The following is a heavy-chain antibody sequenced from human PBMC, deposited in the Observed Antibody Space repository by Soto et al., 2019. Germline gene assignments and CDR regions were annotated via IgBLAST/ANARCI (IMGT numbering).Heavy chain of an antibody. CDR3: ARVVPTVTTGGPDY. D-gene: IGHD4-17*01. Sequence: QVQLVQSGVEVEKPGASVKVSGKASGYTFTSYGVSWVRKAPGQGLERMGMSSAYNGNTNYALKFHGGVIMTTDTSTGPAFMELRSLRSDDTAVYYCARVVPTVTTGGPDYWCQGTVVTLSS. CDR1: GYTFTSYG. J-gene: IGHJ4*02. CDR2: SSAYNGNT. V-gene: IGHV1-18*01.